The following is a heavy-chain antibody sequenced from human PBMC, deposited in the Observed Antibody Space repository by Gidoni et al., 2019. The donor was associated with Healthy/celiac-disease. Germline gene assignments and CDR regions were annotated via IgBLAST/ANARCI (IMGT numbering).Heavy chain of an antibody. J-gene: IGHJ4*02. Sequence: EVQLVEPGGGLLQPGGSLRFSCAASVFPFSSYWMSGVRQAPGKGLEWVANIKPDGSEKYYVDSVKGRFTISRDNAKNSLYLQMNSLRADDTAVYYCAREYYDYVWGSYRFFDYWGQGTLVTVSS. V-gene: IGHV3-7*01. CDR3: AREYYDYVWGSYRFFDY. CDR2: IKPDGSEK. D-gene: IGHD3-16*02. CDR1: VFPFSSYW.